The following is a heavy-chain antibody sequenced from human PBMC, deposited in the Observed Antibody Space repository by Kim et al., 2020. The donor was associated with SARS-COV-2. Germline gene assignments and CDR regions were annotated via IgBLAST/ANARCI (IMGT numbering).Heavy chain of an antibody. J-gene: IGHJ4*02. CDR2: ISYDGSQE. Sequence: GGSLRLSCAASGFTFSSYAMYWVRQAPGKGLEWVAGISYDGSQEYYADSVKGRFTISRDRSKNTLYVQMDSLRAEDTAVYYCARRHYCDGRTYYPFDLWGQGTLVTVSS. CDR1: GFTFSSYA. V-gene: IGHV3-30*04. D-gene: IGHD3-22*01. CDR3: ARRHYCDGRTYYPFDL.